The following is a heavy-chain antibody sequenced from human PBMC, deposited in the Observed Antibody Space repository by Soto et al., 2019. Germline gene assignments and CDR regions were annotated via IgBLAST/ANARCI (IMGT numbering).Heavy chain of an antibody. J-gene: IGHJ6*02. CDR2: ISYDERNK. V-gene: IGHV3-30*18. D-gene: IGHD3-3*01. Sequence: QVQLVESGGGVVQPGRSLRLSCAASGFTFSDYGMHWVRQAPGKGLEWVAVISYDERNKYYADSVKGRFTISRDNSKNTLYLQMNSLRAEDTAMYYCANTNYDFWGMDVWGQGTTVTVS. CDR1: GFTFSDYG. CDR3: ANTNYDFWGMDV.